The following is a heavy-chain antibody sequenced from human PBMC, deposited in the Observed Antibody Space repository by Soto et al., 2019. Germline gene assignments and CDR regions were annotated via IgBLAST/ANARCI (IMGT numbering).Heavy chain of an antibody. Sequence: SVKVSCKSSGFTCTISAVQWVRQARGQRLEWIGWIVVGSGNTNYAQKFQERVTITRDMSTSTAYMELSSLRSEDTAAYYCAAAAPIAAAGPDSYYYYGMDVWGQGTTVTVSS. V-gene: IGHV1-58*01. CDR1: GFTCTISA. CDR2: IVVGSGNT. CDR3: AAAAPIAAAGPDSYYYYGMDV. D-gene: IGHD6-13*01. J-gene: IGHJ6*02.